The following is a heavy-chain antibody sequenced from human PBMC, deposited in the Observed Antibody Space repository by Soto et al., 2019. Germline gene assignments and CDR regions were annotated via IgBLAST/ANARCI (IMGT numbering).Heavy chain of an antibody. V-gene: IGHV3-30-3*01. CDR2: ISYDGSNK. D-gene: IGHD3-22*01. CDR1: GFTFSSYA. Sequence: GGSLRLSCAASGFTFSSYAMNWVRQAPGKGLEWVAVISYDGSNKYYADSVKGRFTISRDNSKNTLYLQMNSLRAEDTAVYYCARGARRITMIVVVPPHAFDIWGQGTMVTVSS. J-gene: IGHJ3*02. CDR3: ARGARRITMIVVVPPHAFDI.